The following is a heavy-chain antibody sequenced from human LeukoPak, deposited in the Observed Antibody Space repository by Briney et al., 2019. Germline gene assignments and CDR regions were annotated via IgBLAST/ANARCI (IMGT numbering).Heavy chain of an antibody. CDR3: TTGNYYGSGRVDY. V-gene: IGHV3-15*01. J-gene: IGHJ4*02. CDR1: GFTFSSNA. Sequence: GRSLRLSCAASGFTFSSNAMHWVRQAPGKGLEWVGRIKSKTDGGTTDYAAPVKGRFTISRDDSKNTLYLQMNSLKTEDTAVYYCTTGNYYGSGRVDYWGQGTLVTVSS. CDR2: IKSKTDGGTT. D-gene: IGHD3-10*01.